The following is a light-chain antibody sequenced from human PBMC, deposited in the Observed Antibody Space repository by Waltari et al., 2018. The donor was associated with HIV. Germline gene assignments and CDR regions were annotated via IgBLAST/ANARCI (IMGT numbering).Light chain of an antibody. CDR1: ASNIGSNY. CDR2: RDN. V-gene: IGLV1-47*01. CDR3: AAWDDNLSAVV. Sequence: QSVLTQPPSASGTPGQGVTISCSGSASNIGSNYVCWFQQLPGTAPKLLIYRDNQRPVGLPDRFSGSRSGTSAALAIRGLRAEDEAYYYCAAWDDNLSAVVFGGRTKLTVL. J-gene: IGLJ2*01.